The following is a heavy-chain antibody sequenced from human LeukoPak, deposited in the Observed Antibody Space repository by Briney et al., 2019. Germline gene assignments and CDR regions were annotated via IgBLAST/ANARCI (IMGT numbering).Heavy chain of an antibody. CDR2: IYTGGST. CDR3: ARPMSLFYFDF. CDR1: GFTVSSNY. V-gene: IGHV3-53*01. D-gene: IGHD2-21*01. Sequence: SGGSLRLSCAASGFTVSSNYMSWVRQAPEKGLEWVSIIYTGGSTDYAGSVKGRFTISRDNSRNTLYLQMNSLRAEDTAVYYCARPMSLFYFDFWGQGTLVTVSS. J-gene: IGHJ4*02.